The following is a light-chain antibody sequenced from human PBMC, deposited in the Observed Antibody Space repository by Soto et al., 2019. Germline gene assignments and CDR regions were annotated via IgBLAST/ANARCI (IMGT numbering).Light chain of an antibody. CDR1: SSNIGAGYD. Sequence: QPVLTQPPSVSGAPGQRLTISCTGSSSNIGAGYDVHWYQQLPGTAPKLLIYTNSNRPSGVPDRFSGSKSGTSASLAITGLRAEDEAYYYCQSYDSSLSGSKVFGGGTKVTVL. CDR3: QSYDSSLSGSKV. V-gene: IGLV1-40*01. CDR2: TNS. J-gene: IGLJ2*01.